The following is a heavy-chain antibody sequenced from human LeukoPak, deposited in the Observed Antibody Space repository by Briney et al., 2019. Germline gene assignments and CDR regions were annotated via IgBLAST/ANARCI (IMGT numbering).Heavy chain of an antibody. J-gene: IGHJ6*02. CDR2: ISSSSSYI. CDR3: ARNPVKARGVIITLSPNYYYGMDV. Sequence: GGSLRLSCAASGFTFSSYSMNWVRQAPGKGLEWVSSISSSSSYIYYADSVKGRFTISRDNAKNSLYLQMNSLRAEDTAVYYCARNPVKARGVIITLSPNYYYGMDVWGQGTTVTVSS. V-gene: IGHV3-21*01. D-gene: IGHD3-10*01. CDR1: GFTFSSYS.